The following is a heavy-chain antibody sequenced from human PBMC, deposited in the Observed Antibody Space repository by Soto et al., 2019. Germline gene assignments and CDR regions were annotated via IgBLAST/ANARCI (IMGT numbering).Heavy chain of an antibody. J-gene: IGHJ4*02. CDR3: TRRGEGTIAAADPLFGY. CDR1: GFTFGGYA. V-gene: IGHV3-49*03. CDR2: IRSKAYGGTT. D-gene: IGHD6-13*01. Sequence: GGSLRRSCTASGFTFGGYAMSWFRQAPGKGLECVGFIRSKAYGGTTEYAASVKGRFTISRDDSKSIAYLQMNSLKTEDTAVYYCTRRGEGTIAAADPLFGYCRQGTRGT.